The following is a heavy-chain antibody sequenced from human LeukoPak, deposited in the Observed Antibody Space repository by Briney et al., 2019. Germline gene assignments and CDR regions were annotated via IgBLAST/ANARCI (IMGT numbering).Heavy chain of an antibody. V-gene: IGHV4-59*02. Sequence: KPSETLSLTCTVSGGSVSTYYWSWIRQPPGKELEWIGYVSHSGNTNCNPSLKSRLTMSLDTSKNHFSLRLSSVNAADTAVYYCARTPDVTRWLQPFDYWGQGILVTVSS. J-gene: IGHJ4*02. CDR3: ARTPDVTRWLQPFDY. CDR2: VSHSGNT. CDR1: GGSVSTYY. D-gene: IGHD5-24*01.